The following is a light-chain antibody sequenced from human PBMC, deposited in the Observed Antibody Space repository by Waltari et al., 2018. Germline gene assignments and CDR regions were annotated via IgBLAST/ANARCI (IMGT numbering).Light chain of an antibody. Sequence: EIVLTQSPGTLSLSQGARATFSCRASHSVSRTLAWYQQKPGQAPRLLIYAASTRATGIPDRFSGSGSGTDFSLTISRLEPEDFAVYYCQHYVRLPATFGQGTKVEIK. V-gene: IGKV3-20*01. J-gene: IGKJ1*01. CDR1: HSVSRT. CDR3: QHYVRLPAT. CDR2: AAS.